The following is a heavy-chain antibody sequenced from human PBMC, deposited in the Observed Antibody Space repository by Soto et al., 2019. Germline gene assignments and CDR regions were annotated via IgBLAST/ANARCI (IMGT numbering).Heavy chain of an antibody. CDR3: AGGNFYYGMDV. Sequence: QVHLQQWGAGLLKPSETLSLICAVSGGSFSGNYWTWIRQPPGKGLEWIGEFSDSGSTNYNPSLKSRVTISEDMSKSQFSLKLSSVTAADTAVYYCAGGNFYYGMDVWGQGTTVTVSS. J-gene: IGHJ6*02. CDR1: GGSFSGNY. CDR2: FSDSGST. V-gene: IGHV4-34*01.